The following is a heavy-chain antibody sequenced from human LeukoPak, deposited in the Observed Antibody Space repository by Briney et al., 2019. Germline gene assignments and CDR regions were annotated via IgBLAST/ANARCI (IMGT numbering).Heavy chain of an antibody. V-gene: IGHV3-23*01. CDR1: GFTFDDYG. J-gene: IGHJ4*02. CDR2: LSGSGAST. Sequence: GGSLRLSCAASGFTFDDYGMSWVRQAPGKGLEWVSTLSGSGASTYYADSVKGRFTISRDNSKNTLYLQMNSLRAEDTAVYYCARDPDFWSGYYAYWGQGTLVTVSS. D-gene: IGHD3-3*01. CDR3: ARDPDFWSGYYAY.